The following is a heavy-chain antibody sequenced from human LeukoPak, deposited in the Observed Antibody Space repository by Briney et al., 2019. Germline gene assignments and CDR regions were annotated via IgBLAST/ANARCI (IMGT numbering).Heavy chain of an antibody. D-gene: IGHD1-26*01. CDR2: INPNSGGT. CDR3: ARGIVGATTGD. J-gene: IGHJ4*02. V-gene: IGHV1-2*02. Sequence: EASVKVSCKASGYTFTGYYMHWVRQAPGQGLEWMGWINPNSGGTTYAQKFQGRVTMTRDTSIRTAYMELSRLRSDDTAVYYCARGIVGATTGDWGQGTLVTVSS. CDR1: GYTFTGYY.